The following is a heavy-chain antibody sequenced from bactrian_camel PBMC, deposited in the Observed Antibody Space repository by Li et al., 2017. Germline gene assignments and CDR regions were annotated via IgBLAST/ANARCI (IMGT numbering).Heavy chain of an antibody. D-gene: IGHD2*01. CDR3: AAMHCGGNPPHEYNY. CDR1: GYIFSSCG. V-gene: IGHV3S53*01. CDR2: ITTDGRT. J-gene: IGHJ4*01. Sequence: HVQLVESGGGSVQSGGSLRLSCAASGYIFSSCGMGWYRQAPGKERELVSIITTDGRTYYADSVKGRFTISRDNTKNTVYLQLNSLKTEDMAMYYCAAMHCGGNPPHEYNYFGQGTQVTVS.